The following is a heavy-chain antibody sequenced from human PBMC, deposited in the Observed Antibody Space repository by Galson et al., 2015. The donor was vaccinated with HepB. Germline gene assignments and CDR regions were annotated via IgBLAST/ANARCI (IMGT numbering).Heavy chain of an antibody. Sequence: SLRLSCAASGFTFSSYGMHWVRQAPGKGLEWVAVIWYDGSNKYYADSVKGRFTISRDNSKNTLYLQMNSLRDEDTAVYYCARVMSGSSYGGDYWGQGTLVTVSS. CDR1: GFTFSSYG. J-gene: IGHJ4*02. D-gene: IGHD1-26*01. CDR3: ARVMSGSSYGGDY. V-gene: IGHV3-33*01. CDR2: IWYDGSNK.